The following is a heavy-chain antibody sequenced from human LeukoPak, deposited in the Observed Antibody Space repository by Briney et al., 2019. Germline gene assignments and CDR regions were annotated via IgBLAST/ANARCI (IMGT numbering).Heavy chain of an antibody. J-gene: IGHJ5*02. CDR3: ARGAPKGYCSGGSCYSRGRMTSTINWFDP. Sequence: SETLSLTCTVSGGSISSYYWSWIRQPPGKGLEWIGEINHSGSTNYNPSLKSRVTISVDTSKNQFSLKLSSVTAADTAVYYCARGAPKGYCSGGSCYSRGRMTSTINWFDPWGQGTLVTVSS. V-gene: IGHV4-34*01. CDR1: GGSISSYY. CDR2: INHSGST. D-gene: IGHD2-15*01.